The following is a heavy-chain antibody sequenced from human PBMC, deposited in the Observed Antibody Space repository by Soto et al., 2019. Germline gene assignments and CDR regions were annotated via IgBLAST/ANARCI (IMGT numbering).Heavy chain of an antibody. V-gene: IGHV4-59*08. Sequence: SETLSLTCTVSGGSISSYYWSWIRQPPGKGLEWIGYIYYSGSTNYNPSLKSRVTISVDTSKNQFSLKLSSVTAADTAVYYCARHPDSSGYYYVDYWGQGTLVTVSS. D-gene: IGHD3-22*01. CDR3: ARHPDSSGYYYVDY. CDR2: IYYSGST. CDR1: GGSISSYY. J-gene: IGHJ4*02.